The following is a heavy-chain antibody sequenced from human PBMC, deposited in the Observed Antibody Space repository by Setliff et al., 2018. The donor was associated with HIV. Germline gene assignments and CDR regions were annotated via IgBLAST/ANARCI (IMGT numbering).Heavy chain of an antibody. J-gene: IGHJ4*02. CDR2: MNPNSGNT. V-gene: IGHV1-8*02. D-gene: IGHD3-3*01. CDR1: GYSFTAYQ. Sequence: ASVKVSCKTFGYSFTAYQMHWLRQAPGQGLEWMGWMNPNSGNTGYAEKFQGRVTMTRNTSISTAYMELSSLRSEDTAVYYCVKDVVKFWSGSGALDFWGPGTLVTVSS. CDR3: VKDVVKFWSGSGALDF.